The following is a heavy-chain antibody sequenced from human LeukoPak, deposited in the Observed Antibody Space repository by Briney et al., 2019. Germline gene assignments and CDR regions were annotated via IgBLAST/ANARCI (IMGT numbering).Heavy chain of an antibody. CDR2: IYSGGST. Sequence: PGGSLRLSCAASGFTVSSNYMSWVRQAPGKGLEWVSVIYSGGSTHYADSVKGRFTISRDNSKNTLYLQMNSLRAEDTAVYYCARDLVHHNYYYYGMDVWGQGTTVTVSS. J-gene: IGHJ6*02. V-gene: IGHV3-53*01. CDR1: GFTVSSNY. CDR3: ARDLVHHNYYYYGMDV. D-gene: IGHD2-2*01.